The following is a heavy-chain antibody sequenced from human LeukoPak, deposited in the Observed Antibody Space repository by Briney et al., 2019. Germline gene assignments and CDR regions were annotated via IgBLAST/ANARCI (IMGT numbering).Heavy chain of an antibody. Sequence: ASVKVSCKTSGYTFTDYYIHWVRQAPGQGLEWMGWTNPNSGETNSAQKFQGRVTMTGDMSISTAYMELRRVTSDDTAVYYCARDRDYSNTERGFDYWGQGTLVTVSS. CDR3: ARDRDYSNTERGFDY. CDR2: TNPNSGET. CDR1: GYTFTDYY. V-gene: IGHV1-2*02. J-gene: IGHJ4*02. D-gene: IGHD4-11*01.